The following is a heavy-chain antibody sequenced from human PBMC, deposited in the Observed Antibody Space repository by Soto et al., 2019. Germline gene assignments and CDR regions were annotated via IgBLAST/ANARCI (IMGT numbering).Heavy chain of an antibody. Sequence: EVQLLESGGGLVQPGGSLRLSCASSGFIFANSAMSWVRQAPGKGLEWVSTISGFGGSAYYRESVKGRFTISRDNSKKTVSLQMNALGAEDTAMYFCARDPRAVSEKGFDYWGQGALVTVAS. CDR1: GFIFANSA. CDR2: ISGFGGSA. J-gene: IGHJ4*02. D-gene: IGHD6-19*01. CDR3: ARDPRAVSEKGFDY. V-gene: IGHV3-23*01.